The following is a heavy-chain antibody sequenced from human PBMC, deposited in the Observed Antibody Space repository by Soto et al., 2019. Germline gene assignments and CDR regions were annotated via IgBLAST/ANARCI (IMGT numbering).Heavy chain of an antibody. CDR1: GVSISSYY. CDR3: ARLPAIVGATGDYFDY. J-gene: IGHJ4*02. D-gene: IGHD1-26*01. CDR2: IYYSGST. Sequence: PSETLSLTCTVSGVSISSYYWSWIRQPPGKGLEWIGYIYYSGSTNYNPSLKSRVTISVDTSKNQFSLKLSSVTAADTAVYYCARLPAIVGATGDYFDYWGQGTLVTVSS. V-gene: IGHV4-59*08.